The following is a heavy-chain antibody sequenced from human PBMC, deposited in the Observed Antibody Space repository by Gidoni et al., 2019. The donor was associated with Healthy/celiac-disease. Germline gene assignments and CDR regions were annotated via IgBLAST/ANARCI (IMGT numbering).Heavy chain of an antibody. J-gene: IGHJ6*03. D-gene: IGHD2-15*01. V-gene: IGHV4-34*01. Sequence: QVQLQQWGAGLSKPSETLSLTCAVYGGSFSGYYWSWIRQPPGKGLEWIGEINHSGSTNYNPSLKSRVTISVDTSKNQFSLKLSSVTAADTAVYYCASRVPQLLLPMDVWGKGTTLTVSS. CDR1: GGSFSGYY. CDR2: INHSGST. CDR3: ASRVPQLLLPMDV.